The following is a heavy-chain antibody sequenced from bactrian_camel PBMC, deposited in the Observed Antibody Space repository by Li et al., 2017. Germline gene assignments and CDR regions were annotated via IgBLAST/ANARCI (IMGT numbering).Heavy chain of an antibody. CDR1: VVTYSSLC. J-gene: IGHJ4*01. Sequence: QLVESGGGSVQAGAALRLSCVASVVTYSSLCMAWLRQGPGKKREGVAAIDIDGSTKYADSVKGRFTVSRDNARNTLYLHMNTLKPEDSAIYYCAASFRYGYKWLTDPRPNTGWWGQGTQVTVS. CDR2: IDIDGST. D-gene: IGHD5*01. CDR3: AASFRYGYKWLTDPRPNTGW. V-gene: IGHV3S53*01.